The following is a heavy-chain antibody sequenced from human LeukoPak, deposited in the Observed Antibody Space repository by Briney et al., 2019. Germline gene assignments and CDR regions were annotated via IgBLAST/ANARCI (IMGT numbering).Heavy chain of an antibody. V-gene: IGHV4-59*01. CDR1: GGSISSYY. J-gene: IGHJ5*02. D-gene: IGHD4-4*01. Sequence: SETLSLTRTVSGGSISSYYWSWIRQPPGKGLEWIGYIYYSGSTNYNPSLKSRVTISVDTSKNQFSLKLSTVTAADTAVYYCARTVALSGRGWFDPWGQGTLVTVSS. CDR3: ARTVALSGRGWFDP. CDR2: IYYSGST.